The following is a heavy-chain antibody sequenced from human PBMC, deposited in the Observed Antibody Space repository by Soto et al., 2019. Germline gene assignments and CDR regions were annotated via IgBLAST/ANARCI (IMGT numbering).Heavy chain of an antibody. D-gene: IGHD2-2*01. V-gene: IGHV4-4*02. CDR2: VSHSGST. Sequence: QVHLLESGPGLVKPSGTLSLTCTVSGGAISSRNRWSWVRQSPAKGLEWIAEVSHSGSTNSNPSLKSRVTIPLDKSNNQFALNLESMTAADAAVYFCANTRGLGLLDAWGKGTTVVVSS. J-gene: IGHJ6*04. CDR1: GGAISSRNR. CDR3: ANTRGLGLLDA.